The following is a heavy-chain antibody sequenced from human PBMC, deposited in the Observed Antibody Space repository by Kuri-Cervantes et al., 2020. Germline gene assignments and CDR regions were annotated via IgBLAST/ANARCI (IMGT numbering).Heavy chain of an antibody. CDR2: ISYDGSNK. D-gene: IGHD4-17*01. Sequence: GESLKISCAASGFSFSSYGMSWVRQAPGKGLEWVAVISYDGSNKYYADSVKGRFTISRDNAKNSLYLQMNSLRAEDTAVYYCARDRDYGDYHYYYGMDVWGQGTTVTVSS. CDR3: ARDRDYGDYHYYYGMDV. V-gene: IGHV3-30*03. J-gene: IGHJ6*02. CDR1: GFSFSSYG.